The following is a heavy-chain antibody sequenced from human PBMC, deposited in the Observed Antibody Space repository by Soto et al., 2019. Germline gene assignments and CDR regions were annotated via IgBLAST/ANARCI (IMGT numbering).Heavy chain of an antibody. CDR1: GGSFSGYY. Sequence: PSETLSLTCAVYGGSFSGYYWSWIRQPPGKGLEWIGEINHSGSTNYNPSLKSRVTISVDTSKNQFSLKLSSVTAADTAVYYCARGGYSYGKGFCYYYGMDVWGQGTTVTVSS. D-gene: IGHD5-18*01. J-gene: IGHJ6*02. CDR2: INHSGST. V-gene: IGHV4-34*01. CDR3: ARGGYSYGKGFCYYYGMDV.